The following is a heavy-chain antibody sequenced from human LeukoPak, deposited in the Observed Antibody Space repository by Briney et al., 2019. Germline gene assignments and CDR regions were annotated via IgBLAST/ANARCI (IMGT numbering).Heavy chain of an antibody. V-gene: IGHV3-23*01. J-gene: IGHJ4*02. Sequence: GGSLRLSCAASGFTFSSYAMSWVRQAPGKGLEWVSAISGSGGSTYYADSVKGRFTISRDNSKNTLYLQMNSLRAEDTAVYYCAKDRVLRFLEWLFVIDYWGQGTLVTVSS. CDR3: AKDRVLRFLEWLFVIDY. D-gene: IGHD3-3*01. CDR2: ISGSGGST. CDR1: GFTFSSYA.